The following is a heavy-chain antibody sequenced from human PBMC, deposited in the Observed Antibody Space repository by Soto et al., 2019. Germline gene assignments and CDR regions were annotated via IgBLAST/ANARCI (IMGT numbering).Heavy chain of an antibody. V-gene: IGHV1-69*13. CDR3: ARVLIGHIAAAGTGGYYYYYGMDV. CDR2: IIPIFGTA. CDR1: GGTFSSYA. Sequence: GASVKVSCKASGGTFSSYAISWVRQAPGQGLEWMGGIIPIFGTANYAQKFQGRVTITADESTSTAYMELSSLRSEDTAVYYCARVLIGHIAAAGTGGYYYYYGMDVWGQGTTVTVSS. D-gene: IGHD6-13*01. J-gene: IGHJ6*02.